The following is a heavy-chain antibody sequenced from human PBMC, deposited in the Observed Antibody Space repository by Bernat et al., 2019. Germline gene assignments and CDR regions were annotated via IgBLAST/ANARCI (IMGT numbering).Heavy chain of an antibody. Sequence: EVQLVESGGGLVQPGGSLRLSCAASGFTFSNYWMNWVRQAPGKGLEWVAKIKQDGSEKYYVDSVKGRFIISRDDAKNSLFLQMNSLRAEDTALYYCARDRVRDARLSSHPAGWDFDYWGQGTLVTVSS. CDR1: GFTFSNYW. CDR2: IKQDGSEK. D-gene: IGHD6-13*01. V-gene: IGHV3-7*03. J-gene: IGHJ4*02. CDR3: ARDRVRDARLSSHPAGWDFDY.